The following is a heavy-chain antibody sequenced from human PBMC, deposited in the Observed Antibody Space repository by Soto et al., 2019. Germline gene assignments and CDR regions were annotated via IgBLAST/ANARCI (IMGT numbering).Heavy chain of an antibody. Sequence: GGSLRLSCAASGFTFSNAWMSWVRQAPGKGLEWVGRIKSRTDGGTKDYATPVKGRFTISRDDSKNTLYLQMNSLKDEDIAFYYGTPDWGDGSGGSCFDYWGQGTLVTVSS. CDR2: IKSRTDGGTK. J-gene: IGHJ4*02. V-gene: IGHV3-15*01. D-gene: IGHD2-15*01. CDR3: TPDWGDGSGGSCFDY. CDR1: GFTFSNAW.